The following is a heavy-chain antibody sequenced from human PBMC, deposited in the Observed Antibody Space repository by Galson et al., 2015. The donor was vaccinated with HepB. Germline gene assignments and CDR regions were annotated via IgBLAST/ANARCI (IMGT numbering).Heavy chain of an antibody. V-gene: IGHV3-74*01. J-gene: IGHJ4*02. D-gene: IGHD3-10*01. Sequence: SLRLSCAASGFTFSNSWMHWVRQTPGKGLVWVSRINTDGRSATYADSVKGRFTISRHNANNTLYLQMNSLRGEDTAVYYCVSSYWGDPNYWGQGTLVTGSS. CDR3: VSSYWGDPNY. CDR1: GFTFSNSW. CDR2: INTDGRSA.